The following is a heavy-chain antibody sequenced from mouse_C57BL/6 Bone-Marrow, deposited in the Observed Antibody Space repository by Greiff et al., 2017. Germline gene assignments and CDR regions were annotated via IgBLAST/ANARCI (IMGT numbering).Heavy chain of an antibody. CDR1: GYTFTSYW. D-gene: IGHD1-1*01. Sequence: VQLQQPGAELVRPGSSVKLSCKASGYTFTSYWMHWVKQRPIQGLEWIGNIDPSDSETHYNQKFKDKATLTVDKSSSTAYMQLSSLTSEDSAVYYCASYGRYWYFDVWGTGTTVTVSS. J-gene: IGHJ1*03. CDR3: ASYGRYWYFDV. CDR2: IDPSDSET. V-gene: IGHV1-52*01.